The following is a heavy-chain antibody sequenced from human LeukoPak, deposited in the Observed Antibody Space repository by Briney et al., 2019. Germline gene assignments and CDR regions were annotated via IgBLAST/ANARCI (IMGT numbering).Heavy chain of an antibody. CDR2: IKQDGSEK. J-gene: IGHJ4*02. CDR1: GFTFSTYW. V-gene: IGHV3-7*01. CDR3: ARTLGSSDTSSALDY. D-gene: IGHD2-2*01. Sequence: PGGSLRLSCVASGFTFSTYWMTWVRQAPGKGLEWVANIKQDGSEKCYVDSVKGRFTISRDNVKSSLYLQMNSLRAEDTAVYYCARTLGSSDTSSALDYWGQGTLVTVSS.